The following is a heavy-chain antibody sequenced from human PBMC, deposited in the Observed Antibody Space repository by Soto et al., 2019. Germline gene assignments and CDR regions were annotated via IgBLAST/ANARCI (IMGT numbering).Heavy chain of an antibody. CDR3: ARQRTSVVTQAYFDV. Sequence: SETLSLTCTVSGVSISSGGYYWGWIRQHPGKGLEWIGNIYYSGSTYYNPSLKSRVTISVDTSKNQFPLKLKSVTAADTALYFCARQRTSVVTQAYFDVWGPGSLVTVS. V-gene: IGHV4-39*01. D-gene: IGHD2-21*02. CDR2: IYYSGST. CDR1: GVSISSGGYY. J-gene: IGHJ4*02.